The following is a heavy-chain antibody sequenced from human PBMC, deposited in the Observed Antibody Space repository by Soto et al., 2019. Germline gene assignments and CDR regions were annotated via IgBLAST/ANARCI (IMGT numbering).Heavy chain of an antibody. V-gene: IGHV1-18*01. Sequence: QVQLVQSGAEVKKPGASVKVSCKASGYTFTSYYITWVRQAPGQGLEWMGWISAYNSNTNYAQKLQGRVTMTTDTSTSTAYMERRSLKTDDTAGYYCERELPPLDYWGQGTLVTVSS. J-gene: IGHJ4*02. CDR2: ISAYNSNT. CDR3: ERELPPLDY. CDR1: GYTFTSYY.